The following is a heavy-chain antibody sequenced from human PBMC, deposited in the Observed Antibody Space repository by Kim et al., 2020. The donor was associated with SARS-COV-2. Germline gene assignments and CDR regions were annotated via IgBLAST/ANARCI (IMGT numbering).Heavy chain of an antibody. V-gene: IGHV1-46*01. J-gene: IGHJ4*02. CDR2: INPSGGST. CDR1: GYTFTSYY. CDR3: ARETGRGYSYGHFDY. Sequence: ASVKVSCKASGYTFTSYYMHWVRQAPGQGLEWMGIINPSGGSTSYAQKFQGRVTMTRDTSTSTVYMELSSLRSEDTAVYYCARETGRGYSYGHFDYWGQGTLVTVSS. D-gene: IGHD5-18*01.